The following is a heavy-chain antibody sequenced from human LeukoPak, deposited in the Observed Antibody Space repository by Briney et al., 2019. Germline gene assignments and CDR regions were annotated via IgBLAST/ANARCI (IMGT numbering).Heavy chain of an antibody. J-gene: IGHJ4*02. CDR3: ARSDYGGPFDY. Sequence: GGSLRLSCAASGFTFSSYAMHWARQAPGKGLEWVAVISYDGSNKYYADSVKGRFTISRDNSKNTLYLQMNSLRAEDTAVYYCARSDYGGPFDYWGQGTLVTVSS. D-gene: IGHD4-23*01. V-gene: IGHV3-30-3*01. CDR2: ISYDGSNK. CDR1: GFTFSSYA.